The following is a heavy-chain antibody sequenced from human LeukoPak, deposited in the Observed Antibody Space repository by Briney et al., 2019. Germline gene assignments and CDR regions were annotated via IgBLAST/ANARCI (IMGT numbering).Heavy chain of an antibody. J-gene: IGHJ1*01. D-gene: IGHD3-22*01. V-gene: IGHV4-30-4*01. CDR2: IYYSGST. CDR3: ASEPNYYDSSGYYLVAKYFQH. Sequence: PSETLSLTCTVSGGSISSGDYYWSWIRQPPGKGLEWTGYIYYSGSTYYNPSLKSRVTISVDTSKNQFSLKLSSVTAADTAVYYCASEPNYYDSSGYYLVAKYFQHWGQGTLVTVSS. CDR1: GGSISSGDYY.